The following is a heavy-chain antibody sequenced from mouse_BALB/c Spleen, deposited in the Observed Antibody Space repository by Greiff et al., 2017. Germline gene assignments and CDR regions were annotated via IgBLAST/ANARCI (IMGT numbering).Heavy chain of an antibody. V-gene: IGHV2-9*02. Sequence: VMLVESGPGLVAPSQSLSITCTVSGFSLTSYGVHWVRQPPGKGLEWLGVIWAGGSTNYNSALMSRLSISKDNSKSQVFLKMNSLQTDDTAMYYCARDYGNYYYAMDYWGQGTSVTVSS. J-gene: IGHJ4*01. CDR3: ARDYGNYYYAMDY. D-gene: IGHD2-1*01. CDR2: IWAGGST. CDR1: GFSLTSYG.